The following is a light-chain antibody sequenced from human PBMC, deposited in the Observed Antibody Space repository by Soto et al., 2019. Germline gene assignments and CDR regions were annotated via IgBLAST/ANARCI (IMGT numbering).Light chain of an antibody. CDR2: SNN. Sequence: QSVLTQPPSASGTPGQRVTISCPGSSSNIGSNTVNWYQQLPGTAPKLLIYSNNQRPSGVPDRFSGSKSGASASLAISGLQSEDEADYYCAAWDDGLNGLFGGGTKVTVL. CDR3: AAWDDGLNGL. CDR1: SSNIGSNT. V-gene: IGLV1-44*01. J-gene: IGLJ2*01.